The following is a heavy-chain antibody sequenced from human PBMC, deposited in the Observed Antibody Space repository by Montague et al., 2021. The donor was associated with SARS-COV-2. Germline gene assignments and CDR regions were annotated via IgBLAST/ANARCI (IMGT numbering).Heavy chain of an antibody. Sequence: SETLSLTCSVSGYFIGTGYYWGWIRQSPGKGLEWIGSNYLHGNAYYNPSLNSRVTISLDTSNNQFSLRLTSVTTPATAVYYCARGCVTRAGFDYWGQGIRVIVSS. CDR3: ARGCVTRAGFDY. J-gene: IGHJ4*02. V-gene: IGHV4-38-2*02. D-gene: IGHD2-21*02. CDR2: NYLHGNA. CDR1: GYFIGTGYY.